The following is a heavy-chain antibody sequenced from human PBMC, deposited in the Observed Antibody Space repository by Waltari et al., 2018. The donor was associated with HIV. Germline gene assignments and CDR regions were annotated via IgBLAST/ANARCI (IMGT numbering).Heavy chain of an antibody. CDR1: GFTFGRFA. V-gene: IGHV3-23*01. J-gene: IGHJ4*02. CDR3: AKAPLRRSSVGGEGPSHFEY. Sequence: EVQLLDSGGGWVQPAGSLRLSCAASGFTFGRFAMRWVRTAPGKGPEWVSGTSASGGTTYYADSVKCRFTISRDNSKNTLYLQMNRLRAEDTAVYYCAKAPLRRSSVGGEGPSHFEYWGQGTLVTVSS. D-gene: IGHD3-10*01. CDR2: TSASGGTT.